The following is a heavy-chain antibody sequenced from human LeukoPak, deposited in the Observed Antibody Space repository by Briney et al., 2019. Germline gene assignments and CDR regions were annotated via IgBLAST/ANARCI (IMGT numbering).Heavy chain of an antibody. CDR1: GYSISSGYY. V-gene: IGHV4-38-2*02. J-gene: IGHJ4*02. D-gene: IGHD1-7*01. CDR2: IYNSGST. Sequence: SETLSLTCTVSGYSISSGYYWGWIRQPPGKGLEWIGSIYNSGSTYYNPSLKSRATISLDTPANQFSLKLSSVTAADTAVYYCARTNPWELKYYFDYWGQGTLVTVSS. CDR3: ARTNPWELKYYFDY.